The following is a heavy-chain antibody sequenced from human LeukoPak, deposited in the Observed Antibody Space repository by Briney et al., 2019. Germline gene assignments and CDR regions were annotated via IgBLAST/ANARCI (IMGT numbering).Heavy chain of an antibody. CDR2: ISGEGGTTYYA. Sequence: GGSLILSCAASGFTFSGYAMSWVRQSPGKGLEWVSAISGEGGTTYYAYYADSVKGRFTISRDNSKNTLYLLMNSLRAEDTAVYYCAKFYDILTGYIDYWGQGTLVTVSS. V-gene: IGHV3-23*01. CDR1: GFTFSGYA. J-gene: IGHJ4*02. D-gene: IGHD3-9*01. CDR3: AKFYDILTGYIDY.